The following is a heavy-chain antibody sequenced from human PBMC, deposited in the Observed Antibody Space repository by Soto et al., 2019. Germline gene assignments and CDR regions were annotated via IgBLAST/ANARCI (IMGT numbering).Heavy chain of an antibody. CDR3: ARVNFRYYDYVWGSYRYTYGYFDY. CDR2: IYYSGST. CDR1: GGSISSYY. D-gene: IGHD3-16*02. V-gene: IGHV4-59*01. Sequence: SETLSLTCTVSGGSISSYYWSWIRQPPGKGLEWIGYIYYSGSTNYNPSLKSRVTISVDTSKNQFSLKLSSVTAADTAVYYCARVNFRYYDYVWGSYRYTYGYFDYWGQGALVTVSS. J-gene: IGHJ4*02.